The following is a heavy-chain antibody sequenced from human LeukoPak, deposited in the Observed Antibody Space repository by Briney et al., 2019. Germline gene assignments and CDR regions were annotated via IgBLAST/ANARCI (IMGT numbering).Heavy chain of an antibody. CDR1: GGSISSSSYY. CDR3: AREGSGWYGGGTVDY. D-gene: IGHD6-19*01. Sequence: SETLSLTCTVSGGSISSSSYYWGWIRQPPGKGLEWIGYIYYSGSTNYNPSLKSRVTISVDTSKNQFSLKLSSVTAADTAVYYCAREGSGWYGGGTVDYWGQGTLVTVSS. V-gene: IGHV4-61*01. J-gene: IGHJ4*02. CDR2: IYYSGST.